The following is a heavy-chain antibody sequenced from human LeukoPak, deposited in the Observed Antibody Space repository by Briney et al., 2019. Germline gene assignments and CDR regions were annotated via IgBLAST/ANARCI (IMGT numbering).Heavy chain of an antibody. D-gene: IGHD6-13*01. CDR1: GFTFTSYA. Sequence: GGSLKLSCAASGFTFTSYAMSWVRQAPGKGLEWVSTITGSGDSTFYADSVKGRFTISRDNSKNTLYVQMNSLRAEDTAVYYCVKDYGPKQLVFFDSWGQGTLVTVSS. V-gene: IGHV3-23*01. J-gene: IGHJ4*02. CDR2: ITGSGDST. CDR3: VKDYGPKQLVFFDS.